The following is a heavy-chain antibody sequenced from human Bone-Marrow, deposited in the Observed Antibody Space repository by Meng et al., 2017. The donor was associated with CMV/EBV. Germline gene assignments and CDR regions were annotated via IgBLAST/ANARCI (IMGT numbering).Heavy chain of an antibody. CDR2: ISSDGGLK. V-gene: IGHV3-30*04. J-gene: IGHJ4*02. CDR3: SSPPTYYYNSSGYYHKDY. D-gene: IGHD3-22*01. Sequence: GESLKISCAASGFTFTSYAMQWVRQAPGKGLEWVAVISSDGGLKYYADSVKGRFTVSRDNSKNTLYLQMNTLTTEDTAVYYCSSPPTYYYNSSGYYHKDYWGQGTLVTVSS. CDR1: GFTFTSYA.